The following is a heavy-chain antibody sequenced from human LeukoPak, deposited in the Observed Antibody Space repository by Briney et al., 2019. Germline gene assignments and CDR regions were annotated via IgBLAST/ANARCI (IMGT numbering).Heavy chain of an antibody. J-gene: IGHJ4*02. CDR1: GGSFSSGRYY. CDR2: IYYSGNT. V-gene: IGHV4-61*01. CDR3: AREGESRGIFDY. D-gene: IGHD3-16*01. Sequence: SETLSLTCTVSGGSFSSGRYYWSWIRQPPGKGLEWLGYIYYSGNTNYNPSLKSRVTISLDTSKNQFSLKLSSVTAADTAVYDCAREGESRGIFDYWGQGTLVTVSS.